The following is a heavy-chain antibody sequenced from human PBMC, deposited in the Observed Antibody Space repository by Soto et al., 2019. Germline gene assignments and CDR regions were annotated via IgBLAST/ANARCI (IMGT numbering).Heavy chain of an antibody. CDR2: ISHDGSNG. D-gene: IGHD2-15*01. CDR1: GFTFSNYG. Sequence: QVQLVESGGGVVQPGRSLRLSCAASGFTFSNYGIHWVRQAPGKGLEWVALISHDGSNGHYADSVKGRFTVSRVNSRDTLYLQMDSMRPDDTAVSYCAKGDIAYGNYATAVWGQGTTVIVSS. J-gene: IGHJ6*02. V-gene: IGHV3-30*18. CDR3: AKGDIAYGNYATAV.